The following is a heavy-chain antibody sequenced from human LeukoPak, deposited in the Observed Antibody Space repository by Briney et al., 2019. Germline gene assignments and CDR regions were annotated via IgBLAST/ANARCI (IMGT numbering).Heavy chain of an antibody. Sequence: PSETLSLTCAVYGGSFSGYYWSWIRQPPGKGLEWIGEINHSGSTNYNPSLKSRVTISVDTSKNQFSLKLSSVTAADTAVYYCARGGPYDFWTRPRGYFDYWGQGTLVTISS. D-gene: IGHD3-3*01. CDR1: GGSFSGYY. CDR3: ARGGPYDFWTRPRGYFDY. CDR2: INHSGST. V-gene: IGHV4-34*01. J-gene: IGHJ4*02.